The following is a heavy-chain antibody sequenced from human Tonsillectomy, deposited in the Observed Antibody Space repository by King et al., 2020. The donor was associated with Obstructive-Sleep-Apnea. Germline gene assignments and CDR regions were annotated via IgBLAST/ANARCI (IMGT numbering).Heavy chain of an antibody. CDR3: ARGGYFDY. Sequence: VQLQESGPGLVKPSETLSLTCTVSGGSISYYYWSWIRQPPGKGLEWIGYIYYSGSTNYHPSLTSRVTISVDTSKNQFSLKLSSVTAADTAVYYCARGGYFDYWGQGTLVTVSS. J-gene: IGHJ4*02. V-gene: IGHV4-59*01. CDR1: GGSISYYY. CDR2: IYYSGST.